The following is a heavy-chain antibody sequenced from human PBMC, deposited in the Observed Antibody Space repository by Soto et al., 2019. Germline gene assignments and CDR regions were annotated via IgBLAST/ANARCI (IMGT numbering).Heavy chain of an antibody. V-gene: IGHV4-4*07. CDR1: GDSIGTYY. D-gene: IGHD6-6*01. CDR3: ALERVAASPGDY. CDR2: MSTSGGS. J-gene: IGHJ4*02. Sequence: QVQLQESGPGLVKPSETLSLTCTVSGDSIGTYYWSWVRQHAGKGLEWIGRMSTSGGSGYSPSLKSRVTMSLDTSINQFSLKLTSVTAADTAVYYCALERVAASPGDYWGQGTLVTVSS.